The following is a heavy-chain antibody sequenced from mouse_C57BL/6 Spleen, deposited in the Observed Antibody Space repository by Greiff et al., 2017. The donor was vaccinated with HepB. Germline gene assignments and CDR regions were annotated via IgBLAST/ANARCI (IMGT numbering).Heavy chain of an antibody. Sequence: VQLQQSGPELVKPGASVKISCKASGYAFSSSWMNWVKQRPGKGLECIGRIYPGDGDTNYNGKFKGKATLTADKSSSTAYMQLSSLTSEDSAVYFCAIITTVVAHWYFDVWGTGTTVTVSS. CDR2: IYPGDGDT. CDR1: GYAFSSSW. D-gene: IGHD1-1*01. J-gene: IGHJ1*03. V-gene: IGHV1-82*01. CDR3: AIITTVVAHWYFDV.